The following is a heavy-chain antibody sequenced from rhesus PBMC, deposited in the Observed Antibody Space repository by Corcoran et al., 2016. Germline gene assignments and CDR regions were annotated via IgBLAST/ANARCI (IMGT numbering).Heavy chain of an antibody. CDR2: IRNKANSYPT. Sequence: EVQLVESGGGLAQPGGSLRLSCAASGLTFSNYYMDWVRRSPGKGLEWVGRIRNKANSYPTEYAASVKGRFTISRDDSKNTLYLQMSSLKTEDTAVYYCARDAVLRGFDYWGQGVLVTVSS. V-gene: IGHV3-38*01. CDR1: GLTFSNYY. D-gene: IGHD2-15*01. CDR3: ARDAVLRGFDY. J-gene: IGHJ4*01.